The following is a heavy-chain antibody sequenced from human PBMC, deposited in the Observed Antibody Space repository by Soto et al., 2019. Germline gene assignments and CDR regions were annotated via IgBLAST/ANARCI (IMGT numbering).Heavy chain of an antibody. V-gene: IGHV3-23*01. J-gene: IGHJ4*02. CDR1: RYA. Sequence: RYAMNWSHKAPGKGLTWVSAISGSGGSTYYADSVKGRFTISRDNSKNTLDLQMNSLRAEDTVVYYCAKDGHYYDSSGFFPHWGQGTLV. D-gene: IGHD3-22*01. CDR3: AKDGHYYDSSGFFPH. CDR2: ISGSGGST.